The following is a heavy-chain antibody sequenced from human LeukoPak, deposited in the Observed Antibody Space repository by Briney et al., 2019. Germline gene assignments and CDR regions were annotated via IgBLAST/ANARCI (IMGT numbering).Heavy chain of an antibody. CDR2: ISYDGSNK. CDR1: GFTFSSYA. V-gene: IGHV3-30-3*01. D-gene: IGHD6-19*01. J-gene: IGHJ6*02. Sequence: GGSLRLSCAASGFTFSSYAMHWVRQAPGKGLEWVAVISYDGSNKYYADSVKGRFTISRDNSKNTLYLQMNSLRAEDTAVYYCARGSLIAVAGTHYYGMDVWGQGTTVTVSS. CDR3: ARGSLIAVAGTHYYGMDV.